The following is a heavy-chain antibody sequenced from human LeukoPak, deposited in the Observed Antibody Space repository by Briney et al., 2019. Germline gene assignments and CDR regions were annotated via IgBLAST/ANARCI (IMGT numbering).Heavy chain of an antibody. V-gene: IGHV3-30*03. Sequence: GGSLRLSCAASGFTFSSYGMHWVRQAPGKGLEWVAVISSDGSNKYYADSVKGRFTISRDNSKNTLYLQMNSLRADDTAVYYCARGYYFYHMDGWGKGTTVTVSS. CDR3: ARGYYFYHMDG. CDR2: ISSDGSNK. J-gene: IGHJ6*03. CDR1: GFTFSSYG.